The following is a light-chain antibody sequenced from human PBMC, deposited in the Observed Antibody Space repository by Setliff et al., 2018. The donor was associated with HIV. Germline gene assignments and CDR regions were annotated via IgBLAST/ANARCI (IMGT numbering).Light chain of an antibody. CDR3: CSNTGSNTYV. V-gene: IGLV2-23*01. Sequence: QSALTQPASVSGSPGQSITISCTGTSGDVGRYNLVSWYQQQPGKPPKLMIYQASKRLSGVSNRFSGSKSGNTASLTISGLQAGDEADYYCCSNTGSNTYVFGTGTKVTVL. J-gene: IGLJ1*01. CDR2: QAS. CDR1: SGDVGRYNL.